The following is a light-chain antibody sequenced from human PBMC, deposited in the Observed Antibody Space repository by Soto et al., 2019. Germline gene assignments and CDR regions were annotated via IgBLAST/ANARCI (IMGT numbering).Light chain of an antibody. V-gene: IGKV3-15*01. Sequence: EIVMTQSPATLSMSPGERATLSCRAIQSVSTSLAWYQQKPGQAPRLLISGASTRATGVPARFSGSGSETEFTLAISSLQSEGFAVYYCQQYNNWWTFGQGTKVEIK. CDR1: QSVSTS. CDR2: GAS. J-gene: IGKJ1*01. CDR3: QQYNNWWT.